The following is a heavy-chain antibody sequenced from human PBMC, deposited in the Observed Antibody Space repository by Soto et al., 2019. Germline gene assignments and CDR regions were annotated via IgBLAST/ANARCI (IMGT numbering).Heavy chain of an antibody. V-gene: IGHV4-61*01. CDR3: AGGVRYSSGGFDY. CDR1: GGSVSSGSYY. D-gene: IGHD6-19*01. CDR2: IYYSGST. J-gene: IGHJ4*02. Sequence: KPSETLSLTCTVSGGSVSSGSYYWSWIRQPPGKGLEWIGYIYYSGSTNYNPSLKSRVTISVDTSKNQFSLKLSPVTAADTAVYYCAGGVRYSSGGFDYWGQGTLVTVSS.